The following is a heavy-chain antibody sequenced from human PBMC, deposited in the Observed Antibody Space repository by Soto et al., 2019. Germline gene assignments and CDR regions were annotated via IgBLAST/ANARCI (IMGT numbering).Heavy chain of an antibody. CDR2: IAVGSGYT. CDR1: GFTFTSSA. CDR3: AADATAWQQMVPSDY. V-gene: IGHV1-58*01. J-gene: IGHJ4*02. Sequence: ASVKVSCKASGFTFTSSAFKWVRQARGQRLEWRGWIAVGSGYTNYAQRFQDRVTLTRDMSTATTYMELSRLTSEDTAIYYCAADATAWQQMVPSDYWGQGTLVTVSS. D-gene: IGHD2-8*01.